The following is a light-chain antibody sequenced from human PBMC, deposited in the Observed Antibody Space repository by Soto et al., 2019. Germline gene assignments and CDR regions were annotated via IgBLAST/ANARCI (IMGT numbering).Light chain of an antibody. Sequence: EIVMTQSPATLSVSPGERATLSCRASRNINRKLAWYQQKPGQAPRLLISGASTRATGIPARFSGSGSGTEFTLTISSLQSEDFAVYYCQQRSNWPPTFGGGTKVEIK. J-gene: IGKJ4*01. CDR1: RNINRK. V-gene: IGKV3-15*01. CDR2: GAS. CDR3: QQRSNWPPT.